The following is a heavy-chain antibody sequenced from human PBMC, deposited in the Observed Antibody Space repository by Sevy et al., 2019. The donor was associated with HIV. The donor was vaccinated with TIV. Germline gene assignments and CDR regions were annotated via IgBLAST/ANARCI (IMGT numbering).Heavy chain of an antibody. J-gene: IGHJ4*02. CDR3: ARDGVMGSY. CDR2: IKQDGSEK. CDR1: GFTFSSYW. Sequence: GGSLRLSCAASGFTFSSYWMTWVRQAPGKGLEWVANIKQDGSEKNYVDSVKGRFTISRDNAKNSLYLQMNSLRADDTAVYYCARDGVMGSYWGQGTLVTVSS. V-gene: IGHV3-7*01. D-gene: IGHD3-16*01.